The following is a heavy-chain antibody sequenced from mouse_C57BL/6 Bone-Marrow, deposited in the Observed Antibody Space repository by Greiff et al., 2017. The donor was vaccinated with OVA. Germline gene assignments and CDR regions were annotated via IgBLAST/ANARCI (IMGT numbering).Heavy chain of an antibody. CDR2: IYPGDGDT. CDR1: GYAFSSSW. J-gene: IGHJ1*03. D-gene: IGHD1-1*01. CDR3: ARSVYYYGSRAWYFDV. V-gene: IGHV1-82*01. Sequence: VKLMESGPELVKPGASVKISCKASGYAFSSSWMNWVKQRPGKGLEWIGRIYPGDGDTNYNGKFKGKATLTADKSSSTAYMQLSSLTSEDSAVYFCARSVYYYGSRAWYFDVWGTGTTVTVSS.